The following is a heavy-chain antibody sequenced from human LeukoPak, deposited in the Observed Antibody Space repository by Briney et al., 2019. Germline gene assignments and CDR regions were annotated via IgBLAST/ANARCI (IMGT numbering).Heavy chain of an antibody. J-gene: IGHJ3*02. CDR1: GGSISSGSYC. V-gene: IGHV4-61*09. CDR2: IHISGST. D-gene: IGHD1-26*01. CDR3: ARAGGSGNLFGAFDI. Sequence: SETLSLTCTVSGGSISSGSYCWSWIRQPAGKGLEWIGHIHISGSTNYNPSLKSRVTISVDTSKNQFSLKLSSVTAADTAVYYCARAGGSGNLFGAFDIWGQGTMVTVSS.